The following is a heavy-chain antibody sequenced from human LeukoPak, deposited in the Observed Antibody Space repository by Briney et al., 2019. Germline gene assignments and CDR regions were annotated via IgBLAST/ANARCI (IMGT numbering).Heavy chain of an antibody. D-gene: IGHD6-13*01. CDR2: ISGSGGST. Sequence: GGSLRLSCAASGFTFSSYAMSWVRQAPGKGLEWVSAISGSGGSTYYADSVKGRFTISRDNSKNTLYLQMNSLRAEDTAVYYCAGRKLQQGAYWYFDLWGRGTLVTVSS. J-gene: IGHJ2*01. V-gene: IGHV3-23*01. CDR1: GFTFSSYA. CDR3: AGRKLQQGAYWYFDL.